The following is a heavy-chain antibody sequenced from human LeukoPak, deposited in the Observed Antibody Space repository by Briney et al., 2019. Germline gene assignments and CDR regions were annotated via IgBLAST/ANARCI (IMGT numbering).Heavy chain of an antibody. V-gene: IGHV4-34*01. CDR3: ARHMAYCSSTSCRYYYYYYGMDV. Sequence: SETLSLTCAVYGGSFSGYYWSWIRQPPGKGLEWIGEINHSGSTNYNPSLKSRVTISVDTSKNQFSLKLSSVTAADTAVYYCARHMAYCSSTSCRYYYYYYGMDVWGQGTTVTVSS. J-gene: IGHJ6*02. CDR1: GGSFSGYY. CDR2: INHSGST. D-gene: IGHD2-2*01.